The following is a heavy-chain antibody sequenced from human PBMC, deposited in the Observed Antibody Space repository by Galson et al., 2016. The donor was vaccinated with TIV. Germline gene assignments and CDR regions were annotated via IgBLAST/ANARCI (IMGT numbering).Heavy chain of an antibody. CDR2: IDPTYGGT. V-gene: IGHV1-46*03. CDR3: IRDLGRLRDF. D-gene: IGHD7-27*01. J-gene: IGHJ4*02. CDR1: GNIFTRDY. Sequence: SVKVSCKASGNIFTRDYVHWVRQAPGQELEWMGVIDPTYGGTTFAQKFQALVTMTRDTSTSTVYMEVSGLKSDDTAVYYCIRDLGRLRDFWGQGTLVTVSS.